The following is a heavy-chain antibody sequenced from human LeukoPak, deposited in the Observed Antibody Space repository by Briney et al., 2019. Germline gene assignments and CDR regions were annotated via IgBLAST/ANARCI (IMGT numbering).Heavy chain of an antibody. Sequence: SETLSLTCTVSGGSISSSSYYWGWIRQPPGKGLEWIGSIYYSGSTNYNPSLKSRVTMSVDTSKNQFSLKLSSVTAADTAVYYCARDDRLGRVFVYWGQGALVTVSS. J-gene: IGHJ4*02. V-gene: IGHV4-39*07. CDR2: IYYSGST. CDR3: ARDDRLGRVFVY. D-gene: IGHD3-16*01. CDR1: GGSISSSSYY.